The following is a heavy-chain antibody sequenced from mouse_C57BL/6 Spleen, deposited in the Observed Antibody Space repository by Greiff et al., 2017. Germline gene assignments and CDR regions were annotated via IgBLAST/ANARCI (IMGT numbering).Heavy chain of an antibody. CDR1: GYSITSGYY. CDR3: AREGFPYAIDD. Sequence: VQLKESGPGLVKPSPSLSLTCSVTGYSITSGYYWNWIRQFPGNKLEWMGYISYDGSNNYNPSLKNRISITRDTSKNQFFLKLNSVTTEDTATYYCAREGFPYAIDDWGQGTSVTVSS. J-gene: IGHJ4*01. CDR2: ISYDGSN. V-gene: IGHV3-6*01.